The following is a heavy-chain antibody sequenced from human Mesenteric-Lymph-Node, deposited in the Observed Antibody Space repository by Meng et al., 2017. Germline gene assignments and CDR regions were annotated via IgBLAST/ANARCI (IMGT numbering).Heavy chain of an antibody. D-gene: IGHD1-1*01. J-gene: IGHJ3*01. Sequence: GESLKIFCAASGLNFNNYAMAWVRQAPGMGLEWVSSIPTSGGAAYYADSVKGRFTIPRDYSKNTLYLQMNSLTAEDTAIYYCARDYKTLDAFDVWGQGIMVTVSS. CDR2: IPTSGGAA. CDR3: ARDYKTLDAFDV. V-gene: IGHV3-23*01. CDR1: GLNFNNYA.